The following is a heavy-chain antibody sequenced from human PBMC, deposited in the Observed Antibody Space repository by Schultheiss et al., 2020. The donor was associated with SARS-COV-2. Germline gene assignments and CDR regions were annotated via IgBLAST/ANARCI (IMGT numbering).Heavy chain of an antibody. D-gene: IGHD6-19*01. CDR1: GGTFSSYA. Sequence: SVKVSCKASGGTFSSYAISWVRQAPGQGLEWMGRIIPILGIANYAQKFQGRVTITADKSTSTAYMELRSLRSDDTAVYYCARRPLTSAWPFQHWGQGTLVTVSS. V-gene: IGHV1-69*04. J-gene: IGHJ1*01. CDR3: ARRPLTSAWPFQH. CDR2: IIPILGIA.